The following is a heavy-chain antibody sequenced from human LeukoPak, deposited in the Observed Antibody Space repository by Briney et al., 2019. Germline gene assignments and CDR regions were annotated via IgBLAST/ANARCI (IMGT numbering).Heavy chain of an antibody. V-gene: IGHV3-30*02. CDR3: AKTGGSGTAYWYYYMDV. CDR2: TWYDGSNK. J-gene: IGHJ6*03. D-gene: IGHD3-10*01. CDR1: GFTFSSYG. Sequence: GGSLRLSCAASGFTFSSYGMHWVRQAPGKGLEWVAFTWYDGSNKYYADSVKGRFTISRDNSKNTLYLQMNSLRAEDTAVYYCAKTGGSGTAYWYYYMDVWGKGTTVTVSS.